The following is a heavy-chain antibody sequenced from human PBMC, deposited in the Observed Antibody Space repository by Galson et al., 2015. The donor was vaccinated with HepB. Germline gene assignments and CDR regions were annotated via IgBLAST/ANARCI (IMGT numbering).Heavy chain of an antibody. CDR1: GFTFSDYY. D-gene: IGHD3-3*01. CDR3: ARVGKYYDFWSGLLFDY. Sequence: SLRLSCAASGFTFSDYYMSWIRQAPGKGLEWVSYISSSGSTIYYADSVKGRFTISRDNAKNSLYLQMNSLRAEDTAVYYCARVGKYYDFWSGLLFDYWGQGTLVTVSS. V-gene: IGHV3-11*01. J-gene: IGHJ4*02. CDR2: ISSSGSTI.